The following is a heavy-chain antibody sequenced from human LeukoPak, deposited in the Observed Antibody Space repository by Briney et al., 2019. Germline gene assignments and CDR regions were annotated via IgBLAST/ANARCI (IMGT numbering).Heavy chain of an antibody. CDR1: GFSVTNNY. CDR2: FYVGGAT. Sequence: GGSLRLSCTVSGFSVTNNYMSWLPQAPGKGLEGLSVFYVGGATYYAESVKGRITISRDNSDNTLYLQMSSLIAYDAAVYFCVRELNGWYVFWGQGTLVTVS. D-gene: IGHD6-19*01. J-gene: IGHJ1*01. V-gene: IGHV3-53*05. CDR3: VRELNGWYVF.